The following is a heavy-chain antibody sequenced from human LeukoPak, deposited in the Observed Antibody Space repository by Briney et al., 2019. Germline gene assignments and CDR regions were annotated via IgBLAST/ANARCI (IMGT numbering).Heavy chain of an antibody. CDR3: ARATTAYCTGGICLNFDY. J-gene: IGHJ4*02. V-gene: IGHV4-59*01. D-gene: IGHD2-15*01. CDR2: IYYSGST. CDR1: GASIRSYY. Sequence: SETLSLTCTVSGASIRSYYWSWIRQPPGKGLEWIGYIYYSGSTNYNPSLKSRVTISVDTSKNQFFLKLSSVTAADTAMYYCARATTAYCTGGICLNFDYWGQGTLVTVSS.